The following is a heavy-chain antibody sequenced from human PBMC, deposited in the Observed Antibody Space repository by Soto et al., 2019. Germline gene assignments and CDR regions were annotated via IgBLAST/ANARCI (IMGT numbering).Heavy chain of an antibody. J-gene: IGHJ3*02. V-gene: IGHV1-69*13. CDR3: AREGRDSSGYGAFDI. Sequence: SVKVSCKASGCTFSSYAISWVRQAPGQVLEWMVVIIPIFGTANYAQKFQGRVTITADESTSTAYMELSSLRSEDTAVYDCAREGRDSSGYGAFDIGGQGTMVTVSS. D-gene: IGHD3-22*01. CDR1: GCTFSSYA. CDR2: IIPIFGTA.